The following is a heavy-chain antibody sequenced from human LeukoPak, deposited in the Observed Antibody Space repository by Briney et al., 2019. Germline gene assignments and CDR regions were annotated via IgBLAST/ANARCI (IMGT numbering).Heavy chain of an antibody. V-gene: IGHV4-59*01. J-gene: IGHJ5*02. Sequence: SETLSLTCTVSGGSISSYYWSWIRQPPGKGLEWIGYIYYSGSTNYNPSLKSRVTISVDTSKNQFSLKLSSVTAADTAVYYCARAWIAVAGHEDIKTPFDPWGQGTLVTVSS. D-gene: IGHD6-19*01. CDR3: ARAWIAVAGHEDIKTPFDP. CDR2: IYYSGST. CDR1: GGSISSYY.